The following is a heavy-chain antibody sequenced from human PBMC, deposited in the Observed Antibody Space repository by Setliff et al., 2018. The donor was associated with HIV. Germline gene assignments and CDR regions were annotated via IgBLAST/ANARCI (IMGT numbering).Heavy chain of an antibody. V-gene: IGHV5-51*01. D-gene: IGHD6-19*01. CDR3: VRDQIGDVQVAGTWGT. CDR1: GYKFTSYW. J-gene: IGHJ5*02. CDR2: INPSTSEV. Sequence: GESLKISCKDSGYKFTSYWVGWVRQMPGRGLEWMGFINPSTSEVRYRPSLQGQVTMSVDKSISTAFLQWSSLVASDTAMYYCVRDQIGDVQVAGTWGTWGQGTLVTVSS.